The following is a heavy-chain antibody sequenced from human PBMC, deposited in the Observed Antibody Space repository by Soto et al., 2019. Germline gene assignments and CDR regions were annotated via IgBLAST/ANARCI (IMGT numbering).Heavy chain of an antibody. CDR1: GGSISSYY. CDR2: IYYSGST. Sequence: PSETLSLTCTVSGGSISSYYWSWIRQPPGKGLEWIGYIYYSGSTNYNPSLKSRVTISVDTSKNQFSLKLSSVTAADTAVYYCARDHKYGDYQYFDYWGQGTLVTVSS. CDR3: ARDHKYGDYQYFDY. J-gene: IGHJ4*02. V-gene: IGHV4-59*12. D-gene: IGHD4-17*01.